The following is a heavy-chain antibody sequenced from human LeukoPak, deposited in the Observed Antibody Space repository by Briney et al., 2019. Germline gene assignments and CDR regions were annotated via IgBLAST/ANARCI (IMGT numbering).Heavy chain of an antibody. J-gene: IGHJ4*02. V-gene: IGHV3-30*01. CDR2: ISYDGSNK. Sequence: GRSLRLSCAASGFTFSSYAMHWVRQAPGKGLEWVAVISYDGSNKYYADSVKGRFTISRDNSKNTLYLQMNSLRAEDTAVYYCASGTYYYDSSGYPEASFDYWGQGTLVTVSS. CDR3: ASGTYYYDSSGYPEASFDY. D-gene: IGHD3-22*01. CDR1: GFTFSSYA.